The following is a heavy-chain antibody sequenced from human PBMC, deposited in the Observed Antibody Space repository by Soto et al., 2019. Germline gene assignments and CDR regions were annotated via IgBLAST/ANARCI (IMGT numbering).Heavy chain of an antibody. CDR2: FDPEDGET. D-gene: IGHD4-17*01. Sequence: ASVKVSGKVSGFTLTELSMHWVRQAPGKGLEWMGGFDPEDGETIYAQKFQGRVTMTEDTSTDTAYMELSSLRSEDTAVYYCATDLPRYGDINYYYYGMDVWGQGTTVTVSS. CDR1: GFTLTELS. V-gene: IGHV1-24*01. CDR3: ATDLPRYGDINYYYYGMDV. J-gene: IGHJ6*02.